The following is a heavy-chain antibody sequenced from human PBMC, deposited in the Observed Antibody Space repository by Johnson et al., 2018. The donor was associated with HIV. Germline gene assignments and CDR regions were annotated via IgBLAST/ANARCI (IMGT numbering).Heavy chain of an antibody. V-gene: IGHV3-66*01. CDR3: ARACRDGYTCDAFDI. Sequence: VQLVESGGGLVQPGGSLRLSCAASGFTVSSNYMSWVRQAPGKGLEWVSVLFSGGTTYYADSVKGSFTISRDNSKNTLFLQMNSLRAEDTAVFYCARACRDGYTCDAFDIWGQGTMVTVSS. CDR1: GFTVSSNY. CDR2: LFSGGTT. D-gene: IGHD5-24*01. J-gene: IGHJ3*02.